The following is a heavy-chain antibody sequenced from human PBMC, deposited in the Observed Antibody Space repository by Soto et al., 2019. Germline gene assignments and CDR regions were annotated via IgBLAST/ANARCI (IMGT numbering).Heavy chain of an antibody. CDR2: INDSGST. J-gene: IGHJ3*02. CDR1: GGSFSGYY. CDR3: ARGSSNGWYDGDGAFDI. Sequence: QVQIQQWGAGLLKPSETLSLTCAVYGGSFSGYYWSWIRQPPGKGLEWIGEINDSGSTNYNPSLKSRVTISVDTSKNQLSLKLSSVTAADTAVYYCARGSSNGWYDGDGAFDIWGQGTMVTVSS. D-gene: IGHD6-19*01. V-gene: IGHV4-34*01.